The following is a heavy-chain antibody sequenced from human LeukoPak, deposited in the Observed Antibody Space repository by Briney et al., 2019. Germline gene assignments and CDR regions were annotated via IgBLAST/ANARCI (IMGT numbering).Heavy chain of an antibody. CDR2: IKPEGSEK. Sequence: GGSLRLSCAASGFTFSSFWMSWVRQAPGKGLEWVANIKPEGSEKYYVDSVKGRFTISRDNAKNSLYLQMNSLRAEDTAVYYCTRNRGLDVWGQGTTVTVSS. J-gene: IGHJ6*02. CDR3: TRNRGLDV. D-gene: IGHD6-25*01. CDR1: GFTFSSFW. V-gene: IGHV3-7*01.